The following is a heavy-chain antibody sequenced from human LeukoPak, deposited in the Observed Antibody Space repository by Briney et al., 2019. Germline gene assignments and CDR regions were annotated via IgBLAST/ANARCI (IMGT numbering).Heavy chain of an antibody. D-gene: IGHD3-10*01. CDR3: ASLGGVRDPFYYFDY. CDR1: GFTFSSYS. J-gene: IGHJ4*02. V-gene: IGHV3-48*01. CDR2: ISSSSSTI. Sequence: PGGSLRLSCAASGFTFSSYSMNWVRQAPGEGLEWVSYISSSSSTIYYADSVKGRFTISRDNAKNSLYLQMNSLRAEDTAVYYCASLGGVRDPFYYFDYWGQGTLVTVSS.